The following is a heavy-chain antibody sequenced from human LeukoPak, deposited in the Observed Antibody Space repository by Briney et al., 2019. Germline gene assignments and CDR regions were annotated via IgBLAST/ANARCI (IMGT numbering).Heavy chain of an antibody. J-gene: IGHJ4*02. CDR3: AKTLAAGGTMGNFQHFAY. Sequence: GGSLRLSSAASGFTFSDYGMHWVRQAPGKGLERVSFIRFDGNNKYYTGPVKGRFNISRDNPKNTLFLQMHSLRTEDTAMYYCAKTLAAGGTMGNFQHFAYWGQGTLVTVSS. CDR2: IRFDGNNK. V-gene: IGHV3-30*02. D-gene: IGHD6-13*01. CDR1: GFTFSDYG.